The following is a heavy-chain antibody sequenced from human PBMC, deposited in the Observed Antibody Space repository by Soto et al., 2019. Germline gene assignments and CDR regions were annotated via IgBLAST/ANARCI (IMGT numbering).Heavy chain of an antibody. CDR3: ARDLTWIQLCYGMDV. J-gene: IGHJ6*02. D-gene: IGHD5-18*01. CDR1: GFTFSSYG. Sequence: GGSLRLSCAASGFTFSSYGMNWVRQAPGKGLEWVSSISSSSSTIYYADSVRGRFTISRDNAKNSLYLQMNSLRAEDTAVYYCARDLTWIQLCYGMDVWGQGTTVTVSS. V-gene: IGHV3-48*04. CDR2: ISSSSSTI.